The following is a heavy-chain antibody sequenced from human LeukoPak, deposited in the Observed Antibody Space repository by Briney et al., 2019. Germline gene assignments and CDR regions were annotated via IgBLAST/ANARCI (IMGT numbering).Heavy chain of an antibody. CDR1: GSSISSDYY. Sequence: SETLSLTCSVSGSSISSDYYWCWVRQPSGKGLEWIGSIKHRGRSYYNPSLKSRVTISVDTSKNQFSLQLSSVTAADTAVYYCARVVGATSIDYWGQGILVTVSS. V-gene: IGHV4-38-2*02. CDR3: ARVVGATSIDY. D-gene: IGHD2-15*01. CDR2: IKHRGRS. J-gene: IGHJ4*02.